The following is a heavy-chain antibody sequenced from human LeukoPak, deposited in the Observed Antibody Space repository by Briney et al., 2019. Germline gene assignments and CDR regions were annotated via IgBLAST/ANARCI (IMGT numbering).Heavy chain of an antibody. V-gene: IGHV4-59*11. CDR1: GGSITSRY. CDR3: ARGAVDYFYYMDV. D-gene: IGHD6-19*01. CDR2: VYYTGGT. Sequence: PSETLSLTCTVSGGSITSRYWTWVRQPPGRVLEWIGYVYYTGGTNYNPSLTSRVIISVDTSKNQFSLNLNSVTAADTAVYYCARGAVDYFYYMDVWGKGTTVTVSS. J-gene: IGHJ6*03.